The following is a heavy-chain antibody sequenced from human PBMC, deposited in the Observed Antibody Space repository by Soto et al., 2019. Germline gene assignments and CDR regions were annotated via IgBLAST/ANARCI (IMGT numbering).Heavy chain of an antibody. CDR1: GGAISAFY. Sequence: QVQLQESGPGLVKPSETLSLTCTVSGGAISAFYWNWIRQSAGKGLEWIGRIYASGHSNYNPSLESRFSMSVETSKHQFSLRLNSVSAADTAVYYCARSPSASTIGTFDIWGQGPMVTVSS. CDR3: ARSPSASTIGTFDI. V-gene: IGHV4-4*07. J-gene: IGHJ3*02. CDR2: IYASGHS.